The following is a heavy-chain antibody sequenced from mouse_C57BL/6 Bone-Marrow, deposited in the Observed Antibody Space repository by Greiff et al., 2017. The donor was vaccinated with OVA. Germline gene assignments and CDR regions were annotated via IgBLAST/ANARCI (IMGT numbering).Heavy chain of an antibody. V-gene: IGHV1-54*01. CDR3: TVYYFDY. J-gene: IGHJ2*01. CDR2: INPGSGGT. CDR1: GYAFTNYL. D-gene: IGHD1-1*01. Sequence: QVQLQQSGAELVRPGTSVKVSCKASGYAFTNYLIEWVKQRPGQGLEWIGVINPGSGGTNYNEKFQGKATLTADKSSSTAYMQLSSLTSEDSAVYFCTVYYFDYWGQGTTLTVSS.